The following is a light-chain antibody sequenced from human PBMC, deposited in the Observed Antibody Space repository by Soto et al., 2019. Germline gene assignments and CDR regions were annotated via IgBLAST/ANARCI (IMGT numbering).Light chain of an antibody. CDR1: QSVSSSS. V-gene: IGKV3-20*01. CDR3: QQYGTSPVT. J-gene: IGKJ1*01. Sequence: EIVLTQSPGTLSLSPGERANLSCRASQSVSSSSLAWYQQRPGQPPRLLLYVASSRATGIPDRFSGSGSGTDFTLTISRLEPEDFAVYYCQQYGTSPVTFGQGTKVEVK. CDR2: VAS.